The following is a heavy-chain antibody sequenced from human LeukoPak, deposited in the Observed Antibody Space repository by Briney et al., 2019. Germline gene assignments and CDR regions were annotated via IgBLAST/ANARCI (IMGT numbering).Heavy chain of an antibody. CDR3: ARDYAFDI. V-gene: IGHV4-39*07. CDR2: IYYSGST. J-gene: IGHJ3*02. Sequence: SETLSLTCTVSGGSISSSSYYWGWIRQPPGKGLEWIGSIYYSGSTYYNPSLKSRVTISVDTSKNQFSLKLSSVTAADTAVYYCARDYAFDIWGQGTMVTVSS. CDR1: GGSISSSSYY.